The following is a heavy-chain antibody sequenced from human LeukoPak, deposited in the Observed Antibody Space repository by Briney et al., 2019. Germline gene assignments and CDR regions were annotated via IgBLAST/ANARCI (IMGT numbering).Heavy chain of an antibody. Sequence: SETLSLTCTVSGGSISSSSYYWGWIRQPPGKGLEWIGSIYYSGSTYYNPSLKSRVTISVDTSKNQFSLKLSSVTAADTAVYYCASGFGVVTVNFDYWGQGTLVTVSS. CDR3: ASGFGVVTVNFDY. D-gene: IGHD3-3*01. V-gene: IGHV4-39*07. CDR2: IYYSGST. CDR1: GGSISSSSYY. J-gene: IGHJ4*02.